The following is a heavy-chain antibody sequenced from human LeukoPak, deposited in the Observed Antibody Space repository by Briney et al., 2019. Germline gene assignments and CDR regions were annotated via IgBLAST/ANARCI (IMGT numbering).Heavy chain of an antibody. CDR3: AKGYCSSTSCYALYYFDY. CDR2: FRGWGGST. CDR1: VYPLRRYH. J-gene: IGHJ4*02. V-gene: IGHV3-23*01. D-gene: IGHD2-2*01. Sequence: GVSLRLPCTAWVYPLRRYHVRGPPRAPGRGGEWVSDFRGWGGSTYCADSVKGRLPLSSDNSKNTLYLQMNSLRAEDTAVYYCAKGYCSSTSCYALYYFDYWGQGTLVTVSS.